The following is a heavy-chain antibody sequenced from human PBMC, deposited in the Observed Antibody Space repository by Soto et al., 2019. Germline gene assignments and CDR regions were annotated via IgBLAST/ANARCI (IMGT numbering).Heavy chain of an antibody. V-gene: IGHV4-4*02. CDR1: CGSISSSNW. J-gene: IGHJ4*02. CDR3: ARKALYYYDSSGPFDY. CDR2: IYHSGST. Sequence: SETLSLTCAVSCGSISSSNWWSWVRQPPGKGLEWIGEIYHSGSTNYNPSLKSRVTISVDKSKNQFSLKLSSVTAADTAVYYCARKALYYYDSSGPFDYWGQGTLVTVSS. D-gene: IGHD3-22*01.